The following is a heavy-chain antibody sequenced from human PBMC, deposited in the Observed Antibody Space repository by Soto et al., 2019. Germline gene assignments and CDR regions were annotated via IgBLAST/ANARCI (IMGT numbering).Heavy chain of an antibody. CDR1: GFTFSSYA. V-gene: IGHV3-23*01. CDR3: ANRAVQQLVRLDAFDI. D-gene: IGHD6-13*01. Sequence: EVQLLESGGGLVQPGGSLRLPCAASGFTFSSYAMSWVRQAPGKGLEWVSAISGSGGSTYYADSVKGRFTISRDNSKNTLYLQMNSLRAEDTAVYYCANRAVQQLVRLDAFDIWGQGTMVTVSS. CDR2: ISGSGGST. J-gene: IGHJ3*02.